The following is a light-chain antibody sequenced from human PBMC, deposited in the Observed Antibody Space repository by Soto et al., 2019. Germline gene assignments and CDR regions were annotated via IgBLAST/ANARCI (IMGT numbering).Light chain of an antibody. J-gene: IGKJ1*01. V-gene: IGKV1-5*01. CDR2: DAS. Sequence: DLHKTQSPSSLCQSLGDTSTIALGASQSISSWLAWYQQKPGKDPKLLIYDASSLESGVPSRFSGSGSGTEFTLTISSLQPDDFATYYCQQYNTYPWTFGQGTKVDIK. CDR1: QSISSW. CDR3: QQYNTYPWT.